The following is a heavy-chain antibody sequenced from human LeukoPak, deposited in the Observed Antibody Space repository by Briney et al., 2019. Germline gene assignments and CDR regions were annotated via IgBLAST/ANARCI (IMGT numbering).Heavy chain of an antibody. D-gene: IGHD6-19*01. CDR3: AKQQWLVSVAWFDP. Sequence: GGSLRLSCAASEFTFSSYAMSWVRQAPGKGLEWVSAISGSGGSTYYADSVKGRFTISRDNSKNTLYLQMNSLRAEDTAVYYCAKQQWLVSVAWFDPWGQGTLVTVSS. CDR1: EFTFSSYA. J-gene: IGHJ5*02. V-gene: IGHV3-23*01. CDR2: ISGSGGST.